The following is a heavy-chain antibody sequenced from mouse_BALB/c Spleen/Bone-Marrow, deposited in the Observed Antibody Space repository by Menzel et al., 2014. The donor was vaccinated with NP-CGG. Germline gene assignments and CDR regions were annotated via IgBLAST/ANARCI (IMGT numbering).Heavy chain of an antibody. J-gene: IGHJ4*01. D-gene: IGHD2-10*01. CDR3: ARAYYGNYPYAMDY. CDR1: GFNIKDTY. CDR2: IDPANGNT. V-gene: IGHV14-3*02. Sequence: EVQLQQSGAELVKPGAPVKLSCTASGFNIKDTYMHWVKQRPGQGLEWIGRIDPANGNTKYDPKFQGKATITADTSSNTAYLQLSSLTSEDTAVYFCARAYYGNYPYAMDYWGQGTSVTVSS.